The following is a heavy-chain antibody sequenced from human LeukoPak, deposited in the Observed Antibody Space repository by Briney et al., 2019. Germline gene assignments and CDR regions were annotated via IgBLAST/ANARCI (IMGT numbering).Heavy chain of an antibody. V-gene: IGHV4-59*01. CDR1: GGSISSYY. J-gene: IGHJ4*02. CDR3: ARDYYDSSGYSLGIDY. D-gene: IGHD3-22*01. Sequence: PSETLSLTCTVSGGSISSYYWSWLRQPPGKGLEWSGYIYYGGSTNYNPSLTSRVTISVDTSKNQFSLKLSSVTAADTAVYYCARDYYDSSGYSLGIDYWGQGTLVTVSS. CDR2: IYYGGST.